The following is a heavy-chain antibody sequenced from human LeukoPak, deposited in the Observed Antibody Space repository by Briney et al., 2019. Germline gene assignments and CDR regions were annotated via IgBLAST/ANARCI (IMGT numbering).Heavy chain of an antibody. Sequence: PGGSLRLSCAASGFTVSSNYMSWVRQAPGKGLEWVSVIYSGGSTYYADSVKGRFTISRDNSKNTLYLQMNSLRAEDTAVYYCAKILYDFWSGYPTPGWFDPWGQGTLVTVSS. CDR2: IYSGGST. V-gene: IGHV3-53*01. CDR3: AKILYDFWSGYPTPGWFDP. D-gene: IGHD3-3*01. J-gene: IGHJ5*02. CDR1: GFTVSSNY.